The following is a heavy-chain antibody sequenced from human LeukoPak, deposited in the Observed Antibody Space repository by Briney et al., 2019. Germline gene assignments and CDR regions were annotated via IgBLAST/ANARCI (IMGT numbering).Heavy chain of an antibody. J-gene: IGHJ4*02. CDR2: ISSSGSTI. D-gene: IGHD3-10*01. V-gene: IGHV3-11*01. CDR3: ARDWNRWFGEFYFDY. Sequence: GGSLRLSCAASGFTFSDYYMSWIRQAPGKGLEWVSYISSSGSTIYYADSVKGRFTISRDNAKSSLYLQMNSLRAEDTAVYYCARDWNRWFGEFYFDYWGQGTLVTVSS. CDR1: GFTFSDYY.